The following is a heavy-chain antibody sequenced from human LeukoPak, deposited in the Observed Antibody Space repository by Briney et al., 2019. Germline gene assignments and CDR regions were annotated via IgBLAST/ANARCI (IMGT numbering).Heavy chain of an antibody. CDR3: AREKMAPIPRNDAFDI. CDR1: GYTFTGYY. CDR2: INPNSGGT. V-gene: IGHV1-2*02. Sequence: ASVKASCKASGYTFTGYYMHWVRQAPGQGREGMAWINPNSGGTNYAQKFQGRVTMTRDTSISTAYMELSRLRSDDTAVYYCAREKMAPIPRNDAFDIWGQGTMVTVSS. D-gene: IGHD5-24*01. J-gene: IGHJ3*02.